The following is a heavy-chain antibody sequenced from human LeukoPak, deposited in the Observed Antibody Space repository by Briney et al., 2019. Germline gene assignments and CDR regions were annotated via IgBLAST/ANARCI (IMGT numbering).Heavy chain of an antibody. Sequence: GGSLRLSCAASGFTFSSYGMHWVRQAPGKGLEWVAVIWYDGSNKYYGDSVEGRFTISRDNSKNTLYLQMNNVTVEDTAVYYCARDFGDSVMYYLDNWGQGTLVTVSS. CDR3: ARDFGDSVMYYLDN. J-gene: IGHJ4*02. CDR1: GFTFSSYG. D-gene: IGHD3-10*01. V-gene: IGHV3-33*01. CDR2: IWYDGSNK.